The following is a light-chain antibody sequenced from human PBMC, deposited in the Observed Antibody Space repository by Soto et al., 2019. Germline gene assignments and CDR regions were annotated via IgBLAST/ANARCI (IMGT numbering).Light chain of an antibody. J-gene: IGLJ3*02. CDR1: SRDIGTYYY. V-gene: IGLV2-14*03. Sequence: QSALTQPASVSGSPGQSITISCTGTSRDIGTYYYVSWYQHHPGKAPKVIIPDVSTRPSGGSDRFSGSKSDNTATLTISGLQPDDEADYYCSSYTISNTLVFGGGTKLTVL. CDR2: DVS. CDR3: SSYTISNTLV.